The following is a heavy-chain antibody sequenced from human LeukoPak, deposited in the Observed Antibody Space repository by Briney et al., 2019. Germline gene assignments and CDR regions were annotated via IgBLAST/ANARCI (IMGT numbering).Heavy chain of an antibody. CDR3: ARGPGGGYDWLGH. D-gene: IGHD5-12*01. V-gene: IGHV1-2*02. Sequence: ASVKVSCKASGYIFTGYYLHWVRQAPGQGLEWMGWSNPSSGGTNYAQKFQGRVTMTRDTSISTAYMELSRLRSDDTAVSYCARGPGGGYDWLGHWGQGTLVTVSS. CDR1: GYIFTGYY. J-gene: IGHJ4*02. CDR2: SNPSSGGT.